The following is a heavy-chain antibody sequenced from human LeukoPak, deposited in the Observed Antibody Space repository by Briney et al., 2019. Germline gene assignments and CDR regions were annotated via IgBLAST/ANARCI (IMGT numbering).Heavy chain of an antibody. Sequence: PSETLSLTCIVSGASISSDYWSWIRQPPGKGLEWIGRIYTSGSTNYNPSLKSRVSMSVDTSKRQFSLKLSSVTAADTAVYYCARVSSSWYQDWYFDLWGRGTVVTVSS. CDR1: GASISSDY. J-gene: IGHJ2*01. CDR2: IYTSGST. CDR3: ARVSSSWYQDWYFDL. D-gene: IGHD6-13*01. V-gene: IGHV4-4*07.